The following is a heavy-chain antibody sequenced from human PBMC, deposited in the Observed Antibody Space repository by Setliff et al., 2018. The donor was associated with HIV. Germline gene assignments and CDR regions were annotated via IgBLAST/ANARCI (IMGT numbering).Heavy chain of an antibody. D-gene: IGHD1-7*01. CDR3: ARWRDNWNSGFDY. Sequence: SETLSLTCIVSGVSISSYYWSWIRQPPGKGLEWIGYIYYSGSTNYNPSLKSRVTISVDTSKNQFSLKLSSVTAADTAVYYCARWRDNWNSGFDYWGQGTLVTVSS. CDR1: GVSISSYY. V-gene: IGHV4-59*12. CDR2: IYYSGST. J-gene: IGHJ4*02.